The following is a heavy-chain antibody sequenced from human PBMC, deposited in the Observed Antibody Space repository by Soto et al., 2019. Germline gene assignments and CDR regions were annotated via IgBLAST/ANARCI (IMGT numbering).Heavy chain of an antibody. CDR2: IYYSGST. J-gene: IGHJ5*02. CDR3: ARSNVLLGSGEALSWFHP. CDR1: GGSISSYY. D-gene: IGHD3-10*02. Sequence: SETLSLTCTVSGGSISSYYWSWIRQPPGKGLEWIGYIYYSGSTNYNPSLKSRVTISVDTSKNQFSLKLSSVTAADTAVYYCARSNVLLGSGEALSWFHPWGQETLVTVS. V-gene: IGHV4-59*01.